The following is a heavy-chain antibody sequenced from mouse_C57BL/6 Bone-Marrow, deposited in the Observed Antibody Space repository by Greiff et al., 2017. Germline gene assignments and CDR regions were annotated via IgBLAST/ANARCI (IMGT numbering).Heavy chain of an antibody. J-gene: IGHJ3*01. D-gene: IGHD2-2*01. CDR3: ARPIYYGYDSLSY. CDR2: IWSGGST. CDR1: GFSLTSYG. Sequence: VRLVESGPGLVQPSQSLSITCTVSGFSLTSYGVHWVRQSPGKGLEWLGVIWSGGSTDYNAAFISRLSISKDNSKSQVFFKMNSLQADDTAIYYCARPIYYGYDSLSYWGQGTLVTVSA. V-gene: IGHV2-2*01.